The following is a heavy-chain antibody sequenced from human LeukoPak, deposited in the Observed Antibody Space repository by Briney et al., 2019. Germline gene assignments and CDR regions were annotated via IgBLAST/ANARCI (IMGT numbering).Heavy chain of an antibody. CDR3: ARNDYTTRGFDY. J-gene: IGHJ4*02. CDR2: IWYDGSNK. CDR1: GFTFSSYG. D-gene: IGHD4-11*01. V-gene: IGHV3-33*01. Sequence: PGGSLRLSCAASGFTFSSYGMHWVRQAPGKGLEWVAVIWYDGSNKYYADSVKGRFTISRDNSKNTLYLQMNSLRAEDTAVYYCARNDYTTRGFDYWGQGTLVTVSS.